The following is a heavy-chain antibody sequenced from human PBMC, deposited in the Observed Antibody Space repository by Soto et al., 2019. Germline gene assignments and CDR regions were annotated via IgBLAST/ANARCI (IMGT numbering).Heavy chain of an antibody. D-gene: IGHD2-15*01. V-gene: IGHV3-23*01. CDR2: IGGGGGST. Sequence: GGSLRLSCAASGFTFSVYAMNWFRQAPGKGLEWVSDIGGGGGSTYYADSVKGRFTISRDNSKNTLYLQMNSLRAEDTAVYYCAKEVMVVAATAPHFDYWGQGTLVTVSS. CDR3: AKEVMVVAATAPHFDY. J-gene: IGHJ4*02. CDR1: GFTFSVYA.